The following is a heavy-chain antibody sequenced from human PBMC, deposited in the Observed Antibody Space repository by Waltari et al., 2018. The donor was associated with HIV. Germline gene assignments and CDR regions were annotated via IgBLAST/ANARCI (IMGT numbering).Heavy chain of an antibody. J-gene: IGHJ4*02. V-gene: IGHV3-7*01. D-gene: IGHD2-21*02. CDR2: IKQDGSEK. Sequence: EVQLVESGGGLVQPGGSLRLSCAASGFTFSSYWMSWVRQAPGKGLEWVANIKQDGSEKYYVDSVKGRFTISRDNAKNSLYLQMNSLRAEDTAVYYCARVGHIVVVTAELDYWGQGTLVTVSS. CDR1: GFTFSSYW. CDR3: ARVGHIVVVTAELDY.